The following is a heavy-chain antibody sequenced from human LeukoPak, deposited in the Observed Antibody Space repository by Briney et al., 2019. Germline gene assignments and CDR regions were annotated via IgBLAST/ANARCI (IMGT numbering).Heavy chain of an antibody. Sequence: RGSLRLSCAASGFTVSSNYMNWVRQAPGKGLEWVSVIYSGGTTYYADSVKGRFTISRDNSKNTLYLQMNSLRAEDTAVYYCARDPWYWGQGTLVTVSS. CDR1: GFTVSSNY. V-gene: IGHV3-53*05. CDR3: ARDPWY. J-gene: IGHJ4*02. CDR2: IYSGGTT.